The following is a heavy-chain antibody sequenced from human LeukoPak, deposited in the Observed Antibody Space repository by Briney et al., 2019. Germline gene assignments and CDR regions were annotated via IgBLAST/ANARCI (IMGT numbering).Heavy chain of an antibody. Sequence: GGSLRLXCAASGFTVSSNYMSWVRQAPGKGLEWVSVIYSGGSTYYADSVKGRFTISRDNSKNTLYLQMNSLRAEDTAVYYCARVFASSGYYYFDYWGQGTLVTVSS. J-gene: IGHJ4*02. CDR2: IYSGGST. CDR1: GFTVSSNY. CDR3: ARVFASSGYYYFDY. V-gene: IGHV3-53*01. D-gene: IGHD3-22*01.